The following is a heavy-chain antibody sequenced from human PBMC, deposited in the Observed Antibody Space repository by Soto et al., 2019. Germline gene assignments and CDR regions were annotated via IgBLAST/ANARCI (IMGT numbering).Heavy chain of an antibody. D-gene: IGHD3-9*01. CDR2: MNPNSGNQ. V-gene: IGHV1-8*01. J-gene: IGHJ6*02. Sequence: QVQLVQSGAEVKKPGASVKVSCKASGYTFTSYDINWVRQAPGQGLEGMGWMNPNSGNQGYAQKFQGRGNMTRNTSVSTAYMELSSLRSEDTAVYYCARGSPISPKRMDVWGQGTTVTVSS. CDR3: ARGSPISPKRMDV. CDR1: GYTFTSYD.